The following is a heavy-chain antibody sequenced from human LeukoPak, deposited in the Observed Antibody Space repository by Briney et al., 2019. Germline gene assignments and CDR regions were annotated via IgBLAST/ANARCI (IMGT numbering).Heavy chain of an antibody. CDR3: AKAALYDFWSGYYNY. J-gene: IGHJ4*02. Sequence: GGSLRLSCAASGFTFSSYGMHWVRQAPGKGLEWVAFIRYDGSNKYYADSVKGRFTISRDNSKNTLHVQMNSLRAEDTAVYYCAKAALYDFWSGYYNYWGQGTLVTVSS. CDR2: IRYDGSNK. CDR1: GFTFSSYG. V-gene: IGHV3-30*02. D-gene: IGHD3-3*01.